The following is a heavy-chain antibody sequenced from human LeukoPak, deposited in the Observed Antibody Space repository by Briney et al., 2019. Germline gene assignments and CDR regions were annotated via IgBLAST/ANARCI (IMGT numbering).Heavy chain of an antibody. CDR3: ARLDSPTYYYNSGSFSPPYYFDY. D-gene: IGHD3-10*01. J-gene: IGHJ4*02. V-gene: IGHV5-51*01. Sequence: GESLKISCKGSGYSFTRYWIGWVRQMPGKGLEWMGTIYPGDSDTRYSPSFQGQVTISADKSITTAFLQWSSLRASDTAMYYCARLDSPTYYYNSGSFSPPYYFDYWGQGILVTVSS. CDR1: GYSFTRYW. CDR2: IYPGDSDT.